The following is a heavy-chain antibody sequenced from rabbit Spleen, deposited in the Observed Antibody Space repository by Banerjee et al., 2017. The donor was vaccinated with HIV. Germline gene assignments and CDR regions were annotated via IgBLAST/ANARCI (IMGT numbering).Heavy chain of an antibody. CDR1: GLDFSSSYY. J-gene: IGHJ5*01. CDR3: ARDVDTGRSDRLDL. V-gene: IGHV1S45*01. Sequence: QEQLEESGGDLVKPGASLTLTCKASGLDFSSSYYMCWVRQAPGKGLEWIACIYAGSSVSNVYASWAKGRFTISKTSSTTVTLEMTSLTDADTATYFCARDVDTGRSDRLDLWGQGTLVTVS. CDR2: IYAGSSVSN. D-gene: IGHD1-1*01.